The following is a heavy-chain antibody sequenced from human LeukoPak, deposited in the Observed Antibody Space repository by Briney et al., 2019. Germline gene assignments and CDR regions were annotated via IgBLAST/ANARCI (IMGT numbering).Heavy chain of an antibody. Sequence: GGSLRLSCAASGFTFSSSAMNWVRQAPGKGLEWVSSINNVASHIYYAHSVKGRFTISRDNAKNSLYLQMNSLRAEDTAVYYCARNTAAIVLRYFYFYMDVWGKGTTVTVSS. J-gene: IGHJ6*03. D-gene: IGHD2-2*02. CDR3: ARNTAAIVLRYFYFYMDV. CDR2: INNVASHI. CDR1: GFTFSSSA. V-gene: IGHV3-21*01.